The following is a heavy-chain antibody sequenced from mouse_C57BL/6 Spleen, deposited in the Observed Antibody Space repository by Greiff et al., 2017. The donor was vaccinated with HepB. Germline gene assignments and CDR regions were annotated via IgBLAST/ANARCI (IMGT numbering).Heavy chain of an antibody. Sequence: EVQLQQSGAELVRPGASVKLSCTASGFNIKDDYMHWVKQRPEQGLEWIGCIDPENGDTEYASKFQGKATITADTSSNTAYLQLSSLTSEDTAVYYCTTPHYYGSSYVGFAYWGQGTLVTVSA. CDR3: TTPHYYGSSYVGFAY. D-gene: IGHD1-1*01. CDR1: GFNIKDDY. J-gene: IGHJ3*01. CDR2: IDPENGDT. V-gene: IGHV14-4*01.